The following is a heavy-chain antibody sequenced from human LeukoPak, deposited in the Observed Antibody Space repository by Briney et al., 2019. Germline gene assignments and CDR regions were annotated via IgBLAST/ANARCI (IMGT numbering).Heavy chain of an antibody. CDR1: GYTFTSYG. J-gene: IGHJ4*02. CDR3: ARLVSSSWQKYYFDY. Sequence: ASVKVSCKASGYTFTSYGISWVRQAPGQGLEWMGWISAYNGNTNYAQKLQGRVTMTTDTSMSTAYMELRSLRSDDTAVYYCARLVSSSWQKYYFDYWGQGTLVTVSS. V-gene: IGHV1-18*01. D-gene: IGHD6-13*01. CDR2: ISAYNGNT.